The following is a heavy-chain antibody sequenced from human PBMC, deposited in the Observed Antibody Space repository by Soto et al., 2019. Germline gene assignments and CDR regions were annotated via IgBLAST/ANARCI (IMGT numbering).Heavy chain of an antibody. CDR3: ATMGTPVTGLYYFDY. J-gene: IGHJ4*02. CDR1: GGSISSGKYY. Sequence: QVQLQESGPGLVKPSHTLSLTCTVSGGSISSGKYYWIWSRQPPWKGLEWLGFISYSGTTHYSASLRSRDSISVDTSKNQFSLERSSVTAADTAVYYCATMGTPVTGLYYFDYWGQGTLVTVS. CDR2: ISYSGTT. V-gene: IGHV4-30-4*01. D-gene: IGHD1-1*01.